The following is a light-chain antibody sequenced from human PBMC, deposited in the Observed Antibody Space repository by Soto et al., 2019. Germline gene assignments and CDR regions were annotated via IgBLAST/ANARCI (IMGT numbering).Light chain of an antibody. CDR1: QRVSSSY. CDR3: QQYGSSPRT. V-gene: IGKV3-20*01. Sequence: EIVLTQSPGTLSLSPGERATLSCRARQRVSSSYLAWYQQKPDQAPKLLIYGASSSATAIPDRFSGSGSGTDFTVNISRLEPEDFGVYYCQQYGSSPRTFGQGTKVEIK. CDR2: GAS. J-gene: IGKJ1*01.